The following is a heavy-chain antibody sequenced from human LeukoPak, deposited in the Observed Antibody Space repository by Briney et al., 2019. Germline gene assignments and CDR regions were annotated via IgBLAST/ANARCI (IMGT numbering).Heavy chain of an antibody. Sequence: GGSLRLSCAASGFTFNFYSMNWVRQAPGKGLEWVSAISSSSSYIYYADSVKGRFTISRDNAKNSLYLQMNSLRAEDTAVYYCAREEEYSSSSAMGYWGQGTLVTVSS. CDR1: GFTFNFYS. CDR3: AREEEYSSSSAMGY. D-gene: IGHD6-6*01. J-gene: IGHJ4*02. V-gene: IGHV3-21*01. CDR2: ISSSSSYI.